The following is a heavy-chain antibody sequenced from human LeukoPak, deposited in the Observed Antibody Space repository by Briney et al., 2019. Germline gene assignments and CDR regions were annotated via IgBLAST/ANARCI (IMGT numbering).Heavy chain of an antibody. CDR2: ISGSGGST. CDR3: ARDGSSVSPTYLDY. CDR1: GFTFSSYA. J-gene: IGHJ4*02. V-gene: IGHV3-23*01. Sequence: AGGSLRLSCAASGFTFSSYAMSWVRQAPGKGLEWVSAISGSGGSTYYADSVKGRFTISRDNSKNTLYLQINSLRAEDTAVYYCARDGSSVSPTYLDYRGQGTLVTVSS. D-gene: IGHD1-26*01.